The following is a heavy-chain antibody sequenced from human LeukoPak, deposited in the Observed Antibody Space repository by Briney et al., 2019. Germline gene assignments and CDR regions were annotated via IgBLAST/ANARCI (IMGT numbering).Heavy chain of an antibody. V-gene: IGHV4-39*01. CDR2: IYYSGST. J-gene: IGHJ4*02. Sequence: PSETLSLTCTVSGGSISSSNYYWGWIRQPPGKGLEWIGSIYYSGSTYYNPSLKSRVTISVDTSKNQFSLRLSSVTAADTAVYYCARQRIVGATSENWGQGTLVTVSS. CDR1: GGSISSSNYY. D-gene: IGHD1-26*01. CDR3: ARQRIVGATSEN.